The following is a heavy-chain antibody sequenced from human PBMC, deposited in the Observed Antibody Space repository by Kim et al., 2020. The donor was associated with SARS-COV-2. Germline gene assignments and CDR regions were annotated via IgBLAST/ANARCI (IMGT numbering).Heavy chain of an antibody. D-gene: IGHD6-19*01. CDR2: ISWNSGSI. Sequence: GGSLRLSCAASGFTFDDYAMHWVRQAPGKGLEWVSGISWNSGSIGYADSVKGRFTISRDNAKNSLYLQMNSLRAEDTALYYCAKDYSSGWYFDYWGQGTL. CDR3: AKDYSSGWYFDY. CDR1: GFTFDDYA. J-gene: IGHJ4*02. V-gene: IGHV3-9*01.